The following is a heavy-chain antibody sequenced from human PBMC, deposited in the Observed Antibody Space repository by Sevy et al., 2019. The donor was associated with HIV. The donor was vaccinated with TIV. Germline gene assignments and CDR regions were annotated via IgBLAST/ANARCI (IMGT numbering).Heavy chain of an antibody. Sequence: SETLSLTGAVSGGSVSSDNYYWTWIRQHPGKGLEWIGYIYHLGSTSSNPSLKSRVTISVDTSKNTFSLKLRSVTAADTAVYFCAREAGYCSNGVCYTGWFDPWGQGTLVTVSS. V-gene: IGHV4-31*11. J-gene: IGHJ5*02. CDR2: IYHLGST. CDR1: GGSVSSDNYY. D-gene: IGHD2-8*01. CDR3: AREAGYCSNGVCYTGWFDP.